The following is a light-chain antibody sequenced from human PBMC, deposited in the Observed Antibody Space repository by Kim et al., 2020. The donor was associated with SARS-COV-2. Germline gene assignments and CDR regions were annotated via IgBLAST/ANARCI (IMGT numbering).Light chain of an antibody. CDR3: CSYTSSSTVV. CDR2: DVS. V-gene: IGLV2-14*03. CDR1: SSDVGDYNY. Sequence: GQSITISCTGTSSDVGDYNYVSWYQQHPGKAPKLLIYDVSNRPSGVSNRFSGSKSGNTASLTISGLQAEDEADYYCCSYTSSSTVVFGGGTQLTVL. J-gene: IGLJ2*01.